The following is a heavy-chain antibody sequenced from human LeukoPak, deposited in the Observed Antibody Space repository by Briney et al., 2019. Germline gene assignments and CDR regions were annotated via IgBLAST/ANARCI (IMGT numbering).Heavy chain of an antibody. CDR3: ARDGYYDFWSATSGGVFQH. V-gene: IGHV3-64*01. CDR1: GFTFSSYA. CDR2: ISSNGGST. J-gene: IGHJ1*01. Sequence: GGSLRLSCAASGFTFSSYAMHWVRQAPGKGLEYVSAISSNGGSTYYANSVKGRFTISRDNSKNTLYLQMGSLRAEDTAVYYCARDGYYDFWSATSGGVFQHWGQGTLVTVSS. D-gene: IGHD3-3*01.